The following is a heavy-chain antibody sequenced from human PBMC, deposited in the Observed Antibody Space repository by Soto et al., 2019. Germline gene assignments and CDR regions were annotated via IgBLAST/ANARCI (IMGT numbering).Heavy chain of an antibody. Sequence: QLQLQESGPGLVKPSETLSLTCSVSGGSISSSSYFWGWIRQPPGKGLEWIGIIYYSGSTYYNQSLKSRVPVSVDTSKNQFSLKLSSVTAADTAVYYCARHPSDFWFDPWGQGTLVTVSS. V-gene: IGHV4-39*01. CDR3: ARHPSDFWFDP. CDR2: IYYSGST. J-gene: IGHJ5*02. CDR1: GGSISSSSYF. D-gene: IGHD2-21*02.